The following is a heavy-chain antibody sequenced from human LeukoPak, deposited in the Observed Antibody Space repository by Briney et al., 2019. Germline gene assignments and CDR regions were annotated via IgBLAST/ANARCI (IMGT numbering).Heavy chain of an antibody. J-gene: IGHJ5*02. V-gene: IGHV4-4*07. D-gene: IGHD2-2*02. Sequence: PSETLSLTCTVSGGSISSYYWSWIRQPAGKGLEWIGRIYTSGSTNYNPSLKSRVTMSVDTSKNQFSLKLSSVTAADTAVYYCARGRGDAPRYCSSTSCHTSWFDPWGQGTLVTVSS. CDR2: IYTSGST. CDR3: ARGRGDAPRYCSSTSCHTSWFDP. CDR1: GGSISSYY.